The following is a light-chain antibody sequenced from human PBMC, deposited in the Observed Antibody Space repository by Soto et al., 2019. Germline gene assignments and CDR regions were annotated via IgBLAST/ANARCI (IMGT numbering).Light chain of an antibody. CDR1: SSDVGSYNL. Sequence: QSVLTQPASVSGSPGQSITISCTGTSSDVGSYNLVSWYQQHPGKAPKLMIYEVSKRPSGVSNRFSGSKSGNTASLTISGLQAEDEADYYCCSYAGSSTHYVFGTEPKVTVL. CDR3: CSYAGSSTHYV. CDR2: EVS. V-gene: IGLV2-23*02. J-gene: IGLJ1*01.